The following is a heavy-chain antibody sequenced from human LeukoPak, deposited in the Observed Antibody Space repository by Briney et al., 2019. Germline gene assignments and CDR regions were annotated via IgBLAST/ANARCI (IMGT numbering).Heavy chain of an antibody. CDR1: VGTFSSYA. V-gene: IGHV1-69*04. J-gene: IGHJ4*02. CDR2: IIPILGIA. CDR3: AREKMDYYDSSGYLTPYYFDY. Sequence: SVKVSCKASVGTFSSYAISWVRQAPGQGLEWMGRIIPILGIANYAQKFQGRVTITADKSTSTAYMELSSLRSEDTAVYYCAREKMDYYDSSGYLTPYYFDYWGQGTLVTVSS. D-gene: IGHD3-22*01.